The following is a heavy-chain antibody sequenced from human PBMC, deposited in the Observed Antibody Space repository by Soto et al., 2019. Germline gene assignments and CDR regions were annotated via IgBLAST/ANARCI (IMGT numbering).Heavy chain of an antibody. CDR3: AAVNDFWSGYYRSRPYYYYYYMDV. V-gene: IGHV1-58*02. D-gene: IGHD3-3*01. J-gene: IGHJ6*03. Sequence: ASVKVSCKASGFTFTSSAMQWVRQARGQRLEWIGWIVVGSGNTNYAQKFQERVTITRDMSTSTAYMELSSLLSEDTAVYYCAAVNDFWSGYYRSRPYYYYYYMDVWGKGTTVTVSS. CDR1: GFTFTSSA. CDR2: IVVGSGNT.